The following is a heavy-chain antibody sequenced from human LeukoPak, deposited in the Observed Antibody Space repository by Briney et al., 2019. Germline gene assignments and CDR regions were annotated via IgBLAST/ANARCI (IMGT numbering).Heavy chain of an antibody. CDR2: INPNSGGT. J-gene: IGHJ4*02. V-gene: IGHV1-2*02. CDR1: GYTFTGYF. Sequence: ASVKVSCKSSGYTFTGYFLYWLRQAPGQGLEWMGWINPNSGGTNYAQNFQGRVAMTRDTSISTAFMELSRLDSDDTAVYYCARASTMAGNHFEYWGQGTLVTVSS. D-gene: IGHD6-19*01. CDR3: ARASTMAGNHFEY.